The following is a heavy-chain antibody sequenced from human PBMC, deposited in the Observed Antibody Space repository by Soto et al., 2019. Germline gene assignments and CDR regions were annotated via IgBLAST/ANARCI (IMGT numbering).Heavy chain of an antibody. V-gene: IGHV1-18*04. CDR3: ARELDGSGSYWAPWYYYGMDV. D-gene: IGHD3-10*01. Sequence: ASVKVSCKASGYTFTSYGISWVRQAPGQGLEWMGWISAYNGNTNYAQKLQGRVTMTTDTSTSTAYMELRSLRSDDTAVYYCARELDGSGSYWAPWYYYGMDVWGQGTTVTVSS. J-gene: IGHJ6*02. CDR2: ISAYNGNT. CDR1: GYTFTSYG.